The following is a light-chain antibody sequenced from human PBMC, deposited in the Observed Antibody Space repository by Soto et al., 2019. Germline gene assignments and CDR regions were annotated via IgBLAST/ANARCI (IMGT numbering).Light chain of an antibody. J-gene: IGLJ3*02. CDR3: CSYVGSSIVM. CDR2: EVN. CDR1: SSDVGLYNL. V-gene: IGLV2-23*02. Sequence: QSALTQPASVSGSPGQSITISCTGTSSDVGLYNLVSWYQQLPGKAPKLIIYEVNERPSGISDRFSGSKSGNTASLTISGLQDEDEAYYYCCSYVGSSIVMFGGGTKLTVL.